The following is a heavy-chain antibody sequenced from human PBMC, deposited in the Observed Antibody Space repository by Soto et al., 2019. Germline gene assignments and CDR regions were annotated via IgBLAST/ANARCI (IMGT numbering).Heavy chain of an antibody. CDR3: AREVRGMDV. V-gene: IGHV3-33*08. Sequence: SCKASGYTFTGYYVHWVRQAPGKGLEWVAVIWYDGSNKYYADSVKGRFTISRDNSKNTLYLQMNSLRAEDTAVYYCAREVRGMDVWGQGTTVTVSS. CDR1: GYTFTGYY. J-gene: IGHJ6*02. CDR2: IWYDGSNK.